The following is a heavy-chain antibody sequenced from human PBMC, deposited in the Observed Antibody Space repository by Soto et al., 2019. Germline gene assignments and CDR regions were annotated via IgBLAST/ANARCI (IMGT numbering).Heavy chain of an antibody. J-gene: IGHJ5*02. CDR2: IDSSGEK. CDR3: ARRHLAVAVSPGFDP. D-gene: IGHD6-19*01. V-gene: IGHV2-26*01. Sequence: QVTLKESGPVLVKPTETLTLRCTVSGLSITDSEMGVSWIRQPPGQPLEWLAHIDSSGEKSYRTFLKNRLAISKDTSKSQIVLTMTNMYPADTATYYCARRHLAVAVSPGFDPWGQGIPVTVSS. CDR1: GLSITDSEMG.